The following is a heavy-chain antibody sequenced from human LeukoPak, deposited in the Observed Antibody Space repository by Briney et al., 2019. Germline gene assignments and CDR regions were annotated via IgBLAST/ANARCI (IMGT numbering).Heavy chain of an antibody. V-gene: IGHV1-18*01. J-gene: IGHJ4*02. CDR1: GYTFTSYG. CDR2: ISAYNGNT. CDR3: ARAPGTTFGATSTR. D-gene: IGHD3-3*01. Sequence: ASVKVSCKASGYTFTSYGISWARQAPGQGLEWMGWISAYNGNTNYAQKLQGRVTMTTDTSTSTAYMELRSLRSDDTAVYYCARAPGTTFGATSTRWGQGTLVTVSS.